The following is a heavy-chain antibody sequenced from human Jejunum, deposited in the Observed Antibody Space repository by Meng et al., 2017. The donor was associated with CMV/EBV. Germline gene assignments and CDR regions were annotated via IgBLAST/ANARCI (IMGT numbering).Heavy chain of an antibody. Sequence: KASGYTFTTYPVNWVRQAPGQGLEWLGWVNTNPGNPTYGQDFKGRFVFSLDTSVSTAYLQISSLEPDDTAIYYCAREATWGSYPFDYWGQGTLVTVSS. CDR2: VNTNPGNP. J-gene: IGHJ4*02. CDR1: GYTFTTYP. CDR3: AREATWGSYPFDY. V-gene: IGHV7-4-1*02. D-gene: IGHD3-16*01.